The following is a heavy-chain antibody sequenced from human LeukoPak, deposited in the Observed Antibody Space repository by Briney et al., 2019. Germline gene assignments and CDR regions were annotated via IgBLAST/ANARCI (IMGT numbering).Heavy chain of an antibody. D-gene: IGHD6-13*01. Sequence: PSKTLSLTRTVSGGPISGHYWSWLRQPAGKGLEWIGHIYSDGSFNYSPSHKSRVTMSVDTSKNQFSLRLYTVTAADTAVFYCARGPAASGYFDFWDQGTLVTVSS. CDR2: IYSDGSF. CDR1: GGPISGHY. J-gene: IGHJ4*02. V-gene: IGHV4-4*07. CDR3: ARGPAASGYFDF.